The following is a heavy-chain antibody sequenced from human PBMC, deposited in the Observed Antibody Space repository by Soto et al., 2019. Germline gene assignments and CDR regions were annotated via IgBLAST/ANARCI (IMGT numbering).Heavy chain of an antibody. V-gene: IGHV3-23*01. CDR1: GFTFTTSS. D-gene: IGHD5-18*01. Sequence: EVQVLESGGDLVQPGGPLRLTCAVSGFTFTTSSINWVRQAQGKGLEGVSSISGNVYTTYYADSVTGRFTISTDNSKSTVFLQMNSLRVEDTALYYCAKGVEHSTADAFETWGQGTMVTVSS. J-gene: IGHJ3*02. CDR2: ISGNVYTT. CDR3: AKGVEHSTADAFET.